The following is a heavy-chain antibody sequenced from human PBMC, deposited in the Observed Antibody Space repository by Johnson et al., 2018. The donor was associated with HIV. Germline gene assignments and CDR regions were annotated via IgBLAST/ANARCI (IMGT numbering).Heavy chain of an antibody. D-gene: IGHD3-10*01. CDR3: AKDLSSELLGFIRDAFDI. V-gene: IGHV3-30*18. Sequence: QMQLVESGGGVVQPGRSLRLSCAASGFTFSSYGIHWVRQAPGKGLEWVTVTSYDGSNTYSGDSVKGRFTISSDNAKNTLFLQMNSLRAEDTAVYYCAKDLSSELLGFIRDAFDIWGQGTMVTVSS. J-gene: IGHJ3*02. CDR1: GFTFSSYG. CDR2: TSYDGSNT.